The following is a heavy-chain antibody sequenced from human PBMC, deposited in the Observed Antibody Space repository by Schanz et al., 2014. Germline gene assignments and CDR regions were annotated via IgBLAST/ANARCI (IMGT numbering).Heavy chain of an antibody. CDR3: VKDLQRELLRDDHYYGMDV. V-gene: IGHV3-23*04. D-gene: IGHD1-26*01. CDR1: GFTFAGYA. Sequence: EVQLVESGGGLIHPGGSLRLSCAASGFTFAGYAMSWVRQAPGKGLEWISSMYINSGSTQYADSAKGRFTISRDNSKNTMYLQMNSLRAEDTAVYYCVKDLQRELLRDDHYYGMDVWGQGTTVTVSS. CDR2: MYINSGST. J-gene: IGHJ6*02.